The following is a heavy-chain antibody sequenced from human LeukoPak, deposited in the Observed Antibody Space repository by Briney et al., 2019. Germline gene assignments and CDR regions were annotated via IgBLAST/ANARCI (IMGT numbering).Heavy chain of an antibody. CDR3: ASGYSSSWYETDDY. D-gene: IGHD6-13*01. CDR2: INHSGST. Sequence: SETLSLTCAVYGGSFSGYYWSWIRQPPGKGLEWIGEINHSGSTNYNPSLKSRVTISVDTSKNQFSLKLSSVTAADTAVRYCASGYSSSWYETDDYWGQGTLVTVSS. V-gene: IGHV4-34*01. CDR1: GGSFSGYY. J-gene: IGHJ4*02.